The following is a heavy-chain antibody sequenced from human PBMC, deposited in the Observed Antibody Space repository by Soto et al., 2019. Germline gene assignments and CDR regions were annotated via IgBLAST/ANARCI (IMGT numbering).Heavy chain of an antibody. V-gene: IGHV1-2*04. Sequence: ASVKVSCKASGYTFTGYYMHWVRQAPGQGLEWMGWINPNSGGTNYAQKFQGWVTMTRDTSISTAYMELSRLRSDDTAVYYCARVQGGLREGNYYFDYWGQGTLVTVSS. CDR1: GYTFTGYY. D-gene: IGHD5-12*01. J-gene: IGHJ4*02. CDR3: ARVQGGLREGNYYFDY. CDR2: INPNSGGT.